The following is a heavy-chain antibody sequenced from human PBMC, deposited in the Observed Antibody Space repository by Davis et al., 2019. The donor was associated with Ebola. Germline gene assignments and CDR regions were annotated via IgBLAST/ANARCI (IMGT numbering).Heavy chain of an antibody. V-gene: IGHV1-46*01. CDR3: ARDWWGSRSWYAF. J-gene: IGHJ4*02. D-gene: IGHD6-13*01. Sequence: AASVPVSCKASGYTFSDYHIHWVRQAPGQGLEWMGKIDPKRESSSYAQKFQGRVSLTRDTTRNTVYMEVNSLRFEDTAVYFCARDWWGSRSWYAFWGQGTLVTVAS. CDR1: GYTFSDYH. CDR2: IDPKRESS.